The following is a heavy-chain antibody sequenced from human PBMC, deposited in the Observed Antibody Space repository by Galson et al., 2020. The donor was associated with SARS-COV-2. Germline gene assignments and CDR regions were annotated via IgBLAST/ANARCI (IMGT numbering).Heavy chain of an antibody. CDR3: ARLGAIDGYGYEGYFDY. V-gene: IGHV4-39*01. CDR2: VYYTGNT. J-gene: IGHJ4*02. D-gene: IGHD5-18*01. Sequence: SETLSLTCAVSGGSISSCGCYWGWVRQSPGKGLEWIGSVYYTGNTYYNPSLQSRVSISVDTSTNQFSLKLTSATAADTAVYYCARLGAIDGYGYEGYFDYWGQGSLVTVSS. CDR1: GGSISSCGCY.